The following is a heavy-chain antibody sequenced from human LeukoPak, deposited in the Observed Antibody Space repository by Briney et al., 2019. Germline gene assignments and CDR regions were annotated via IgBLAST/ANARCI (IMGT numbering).Heavy chain of an antibody. CDR3: AKHDYGDYGGFDI. V-gene: IGHV3-66*01. D-gene: IGHD4-17*01. CDR2: IYSGGST. CDR1: GFTVSSNY. Sequence: GGSLRLSCAASGFTVSSNYMSWVRQAPGKGLEWVSVIYSGGSTYYADSVKGRFTISRDNSKNTLYLQMNSLRAEDTAVYYCAKHDYGDYGGFDIWGQGTMVTVSS. J-gene: IGHJ3*02.